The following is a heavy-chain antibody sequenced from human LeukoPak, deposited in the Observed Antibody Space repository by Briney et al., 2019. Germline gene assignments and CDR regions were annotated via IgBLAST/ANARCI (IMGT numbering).Heavy chain of an antibody. V-gene: IGHV4-34*01. J-gene: IGHJ5*02. CDR2: INHSGST. CDR3: ARRWYYGSGRFDP. D-gene: IGHD3-10*01. CDR1: GGSSSGYY. Sequence: SETLSLTCAVYGGSSSGYYWSWIRQPPGKGLEWIGEINHSGSTNYNPSLKSRVTISVDTSKNQFSLKLSSVTAADTAVYYCARRWYYGSGRFDPWGQGTLVTVSS.